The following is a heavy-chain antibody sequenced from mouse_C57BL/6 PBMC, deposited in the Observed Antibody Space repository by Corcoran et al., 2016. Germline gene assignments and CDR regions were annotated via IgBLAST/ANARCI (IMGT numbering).Heavy chain of an antibody. V-gene: IGHV3-6*01. J-gene: IGHJ3*01. CDR3: ARAGYGSSSFAY. CDR2: ISYDGSN. Sequence: DVQLQESGPGLVKPSQSLSLTCSVTGYSITSGYYWNWIRQFPGNKLEWMGYISYDGSNNYNPSLKNRISITRDTSKNPFFLKLNSVTTEDKATYYCARAGYGSSSFAYWGQGTLVTVSA. D-gene: IGHD1-1*01. CDR1: GYSITSGYY.